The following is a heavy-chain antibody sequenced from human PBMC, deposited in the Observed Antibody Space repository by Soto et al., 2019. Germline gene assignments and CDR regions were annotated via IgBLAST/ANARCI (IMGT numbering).Heavy chain of an antibody. Sequence: ASVKVSCKASGYTFTGNYMHWVRQAPGQGLEWMGWINPNSGGTNYAQKFQGWVTMTRDTSISTAYMELSRLRSDDTAVYYCARERYCSSTSCPHYGMDVWGQGTTVTVSS. CDR1: GYTFTGNY. V-gene: IGHV1-2*04. D-gene: IGHD2-2*01. J-gene: IGHJ6*02. CDR2: INPNSGGT. CDR3: ARERYCSSTSCPHYGMDV.